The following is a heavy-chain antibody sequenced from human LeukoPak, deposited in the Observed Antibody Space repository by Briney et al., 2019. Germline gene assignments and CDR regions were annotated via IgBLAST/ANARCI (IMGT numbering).Heavy chain of an antibody. CDR1: GFTFSSYE. CDR3: AREKPDLDY. CDR2: ISSSGSTI. Sequence: PGGSLRLSCAASGFTFSSYEMNWVRQAPGKGLEWVSYISSSGSTIYYADSVKGRFTISRDNAKNSLYLQMKSLRVEDTAVYYCAREKPDLDYWGQGTLVTVSS. J-gene: IGHJ4*02. V-gene: IGHV3-48*03.